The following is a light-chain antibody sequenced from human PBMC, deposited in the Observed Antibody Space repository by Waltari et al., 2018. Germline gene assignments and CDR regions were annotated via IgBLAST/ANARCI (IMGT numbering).Light chain of an antibody. Sequence: SYELTQPPSVSVSPGQTARITCPGDALPKQYPFLYQQNPGQAPVLVTYKDTERPSGIPDRLSGSSSGTTVTLTISGVQAEDEADDYCQSGDSTSTHVVFGGGTKLTVL. CDR2: KDT. V-gene: IGLV3-25*03. J-gene: IGLJ2*01. CDR1: ALPKQY. CDR3: QSGDSTSTHVV.